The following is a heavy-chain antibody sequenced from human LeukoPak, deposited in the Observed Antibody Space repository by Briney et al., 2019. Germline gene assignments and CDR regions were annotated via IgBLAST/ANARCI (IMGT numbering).Heavy chain of an antibody. CDR3: ARGGGSYYDILTGSYYYYYYMDV. Sequence: SETLSLTCAVYGGSFSGYYWSWIRQPPGKGLEWIGEINHSGSTNYNPSLKSRVTISVDTSKNQSSLKLSSVTAADTAVYYCARGGGSYYDILTGSYYYYYYMDVWGKGTTVTVSS. J-gene: IGHJ6*03. D-gene: IGHD3-9*01. CDR2: INHSGST. CDR1: GGSFSGYY. V-gene: IGHV4-34*01.